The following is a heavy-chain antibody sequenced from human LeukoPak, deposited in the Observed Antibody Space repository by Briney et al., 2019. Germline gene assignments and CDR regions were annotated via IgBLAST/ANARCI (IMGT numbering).Heavy chain of an antibody. Sequence: GRSLRLSCAASGFTFSSYGMHWVRQAPGKGLEWVAVISYDGSNKYYADSVKGRFTISRDNSKNTLYLQMNSLRAEDTAVYYCARDSEAVAGQQAYYYYYGMDVWGQGTTVTVSS. V-gene: IGHV3-30*03. J-gene: IGHJ6*02. CDR3: ARDSEAVAGQQAYYYYYGMDV. CDR2: ISYDGSNK. CDR1: GFTFSSYG. D-gene: IGHD6-19*01.